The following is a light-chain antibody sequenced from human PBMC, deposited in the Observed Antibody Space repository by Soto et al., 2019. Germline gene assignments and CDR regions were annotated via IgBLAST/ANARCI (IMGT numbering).Light chain of an antibody. CDR3: QQSYSAPLLT. CDR2: GTT. Sequence: IQMTQSPSSLSASVGDRVTITCRASQSVGTYLNWYQQIPGKAPKLLISGTTSLEGGVPSRFSGSGSGTDFTLTISRLQPEDFATYYCQQSYSAPLLTFGGGTRVEI. V-gene: IGKV1-39*01. CDR1: QSVGTY. J-gene: IGKJ4*01.